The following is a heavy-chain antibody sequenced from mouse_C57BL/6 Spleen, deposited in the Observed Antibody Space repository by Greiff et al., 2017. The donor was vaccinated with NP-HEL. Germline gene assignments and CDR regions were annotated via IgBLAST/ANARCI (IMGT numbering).Heavy chain of an antibody. J-gene: IGHJ3*01. CDR2: IYPGDGDT. CDR1: GYAFSSSW. V-gene: IGHV1-82*01. CDR3: AYSWFAY. Sequence: QVQLKESGPELVKPGASVKISCKASGYAFSSSWMNWVKQRPGKGLEWIGRIYPGDGDTNYNGKFKGKATLTADKSSSTAYMQLSSLTSEDSAVYFCAYSWFAYWGQGTLVTVSA.